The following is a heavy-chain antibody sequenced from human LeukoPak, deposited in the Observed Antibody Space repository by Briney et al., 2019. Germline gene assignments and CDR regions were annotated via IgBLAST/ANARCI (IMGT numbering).Heavy chain of an antibody. V-gene: IGHV1-18*01. CDR3: AREVVVVVAATGYNWFAP. D-gene: IGHD2-15*01. CDR1: GYTFTRYG. Sequence: ASVKVSCKASGYTFTRYGISWVRQAPGQGLEWMGWISAYKGNTNYAQKLQGRATMTTDTSTSTAYMELRSLRSDDTAVYYCAREVVVVVAATGYNWFAPWGQGALVTVSS. CDR2: ISAYKGNT. J-gene: IGHJ5*02.